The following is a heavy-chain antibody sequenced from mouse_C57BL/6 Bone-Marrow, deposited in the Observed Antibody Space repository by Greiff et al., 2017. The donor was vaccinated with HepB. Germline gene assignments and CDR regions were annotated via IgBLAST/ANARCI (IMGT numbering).Heavy chain of an antibody. CDR3: ARGITTVVVFDY. Sequence: EVQLQQSGPELVKPGASVKISCKASGYTFTDYYMNWVKQSHGKSLEWIGDINTNNGGTSYNQKFKGKATLTVDKSSSTAYMELRSLTSEDSAVYYCARGITTVVVFDYWGQGTTLTVSS. D-gene: IGHD1-1*01. CDR1: GYTFTDYY. V-gene: IGHV1-26*01. CDR2: INTNNGGT. J-gene: IGHJ2*01.